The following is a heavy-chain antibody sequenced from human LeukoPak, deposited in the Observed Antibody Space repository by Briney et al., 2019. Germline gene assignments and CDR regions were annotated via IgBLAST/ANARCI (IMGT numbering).Heavy chain of an antibody. V-gene: IGHV4-39*01. Sequence: SETLSLTCTVSGGSISSSNYYWVWIRQPPGKGLEWIGSVFYSGSTYYTPSLKSRVTISVDTSKNMFSLKLSSVTAADTAVYYCAGQDEWDLLNAFDIWGQGTRVTVFS. CDR1: GGSISSSNYY. D-gene: IGHD1-26*01. CDR3: AGQDEWDLLNAFDI. J-gene: IGHJ3*02. CDR2: VFYSGST.